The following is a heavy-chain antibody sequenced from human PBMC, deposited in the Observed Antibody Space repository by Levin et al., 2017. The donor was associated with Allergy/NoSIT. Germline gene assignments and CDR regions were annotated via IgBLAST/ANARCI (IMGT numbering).Heavy chain of an antibody. Sequence: EASVKVSCKASGGTFSSYAISWVRQAPGQGLEWMGRIIPILGIANYAQKFQGRVTITADKSTSTAYMELSSLRSEDTAVYYCAVRGSCSGGSCYSGPFFDYWGQGTLVTVSS. J-gene: IGHJ4*02. CDR2: IIPILGIA. V-gene: IGHV1-69*04. CDR1: GGTFSSYA. CDR3: AVRGSCSGGSCYSGPFFDY. D-gene: IGHD2-15*01.